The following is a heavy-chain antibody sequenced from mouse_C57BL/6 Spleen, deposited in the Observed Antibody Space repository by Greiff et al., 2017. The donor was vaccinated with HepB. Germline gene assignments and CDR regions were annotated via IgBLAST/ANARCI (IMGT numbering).Heavy chain of an antibody. Sequence: QVQLKQPGAELVMPGASVKLSCKASGYTFTSYWMHWVKQRPGQGLEWIGEIDPSDSYTNYNQKFKGKSTLTVDKSSSTAYMQLSSLTSEDSAVYYCASSDGNFFAYWGQGTLVTVSA. D-gene: IGHD2-1*01. CDR1: GYTFTSYW. CDR2: IDPSDSYT. V-gene: IGHV1-69*01. J-gene: IGHJ3*01. CDR3: ASSDGNFFAY.